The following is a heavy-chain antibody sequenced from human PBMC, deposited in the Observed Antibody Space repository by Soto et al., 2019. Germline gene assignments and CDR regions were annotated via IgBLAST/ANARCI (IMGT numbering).Heavy chain of an antibody. CDR2: INPSGGST. D-gene: IGHD2-15*01. Sequence: ASLKVSCKASGYTVTSYYMHGVRQAPGQGLEWMGIINPSGGSTSYAQKFQGRVTMTRDTSTSTVYMELSSLRSEDTAVYYCAIHRYCSGGSCYPRIGFDPWG. V-gene: IGHV1-46*01. CDR1: GYTVTSYY. J-gene: IGHJ5*02. CDR3: AIHRYCSGGSCYPRIGFDP.